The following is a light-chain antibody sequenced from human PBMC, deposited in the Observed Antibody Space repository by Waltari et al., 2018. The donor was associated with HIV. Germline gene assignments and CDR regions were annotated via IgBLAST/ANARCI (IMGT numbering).Light chain of an antibody. CDR2: LYSDGTH. CDR1: SGHSSYV. J-gene: IGLJ3*02. CDR3: QAWGTGVWV. Sequence: QLVLTQSPSASASLGASVNLTCTLSSGHSSYVIAWHQQQPEKGPRFLMQLYSDGTHTRGAGIPDRFSGSSSGAERYLTISSLQSEDEAVYYCQAWGTGVWVFGGGTKLTVL. V-gene: IGLV4-69*01.